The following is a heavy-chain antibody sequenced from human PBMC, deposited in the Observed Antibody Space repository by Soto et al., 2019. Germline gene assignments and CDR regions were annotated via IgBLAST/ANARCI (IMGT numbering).Heavy chain of an antibody. J-gene: IGHJ4*02. V-gene: IGHV3-23*01. CDR2: ISGSGGST. CDR3: AKDDCSSTSCYFIAYNFDY. Sequence: GGSLRLSCAASGFTFSSYAMSWVRQAPGKGLEWVSAISGSGGSTYYADSVKGRFTISRDNSKNTLYLQMNSLRAEDTAVYYCAKDDCSSTSCYFIAYNFDYWGQGTLVTVSS. D-gene: IGHD2-2*01. CDR1: GFTFSSYA.